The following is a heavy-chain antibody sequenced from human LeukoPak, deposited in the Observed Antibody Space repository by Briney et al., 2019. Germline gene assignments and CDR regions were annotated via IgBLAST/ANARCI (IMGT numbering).Heavy chain of an antibody. V-gene: IGHV3-23*01. D-gene: IGHD6-19*01. CDR3: ARAAVAVGYAYDL. Sequence: GGSLRLSCAASGFTFSSYAMSWVRQAPGKGLEWVSAISGSGGSTYYADSVKGRFTISRDNARNSFYLQMNSLRAEDTAVYYCARAAVAVGYAYDLWGRGTLVTVSS. CDR2: ISGSGGST. CDR1: GFTFSSYA. J-gene: IGHJ5*02.